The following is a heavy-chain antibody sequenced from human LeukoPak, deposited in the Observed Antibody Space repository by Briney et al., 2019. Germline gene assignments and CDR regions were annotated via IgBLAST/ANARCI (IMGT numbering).Heavy chain of an antibody. J-gene: IGHJ6*03. V-gene: IGHV1-2*02. CDR3: ARGIRFLEWLSPMDV. CDR1: GYTFTGYY. D-gene: IGHD3-3*01. Sequence: GASVKVSCKASGYTFTGYYMHWVRQAPGQGLEWMGWINPNSGGTNYAQKFQGRVTMTRDTSISTAYMELSRRRSDDTAVYYCARGIRFLEWLSPMDVWGKGTTVTVSS. CDR2: INPNSGGT.